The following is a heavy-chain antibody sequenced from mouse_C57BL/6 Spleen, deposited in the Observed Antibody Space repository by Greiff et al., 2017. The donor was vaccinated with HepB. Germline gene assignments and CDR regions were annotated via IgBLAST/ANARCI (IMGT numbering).Heavy chain of an antibody. J-gene: IGHJ4*01. Sequence: VQRVESGPELVKPGASVKISCKASGYAFSSSWMNWVKQRPGKGLEWIGRIYPGDGDTNYNGKFKGKATLTADNSSSTAYMQLSSLTSEDSAVYFCARSGGGNYLYAMDYWGQGTSVTVSS. CDR2: IYPGDGDT. D-gene: IGHD2-1*01. V-gene: IGHV1-82*01. CDR3: ARSGGGNYLYAMDY. CDR1: GYAFSSSW.